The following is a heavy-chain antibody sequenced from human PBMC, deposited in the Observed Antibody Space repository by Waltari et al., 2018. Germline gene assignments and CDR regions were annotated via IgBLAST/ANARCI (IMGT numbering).Heavy chain of an antibody. CDR2: IYHSGST. V-gene: IGHV4-30-4*08. CDR1: GGSIISGDYY. D-gene: IGHD6-6*01. CDR3: ARAQLAQPHDY. J-gene: IGHJ4*02. Sequence: QVQLQESGPGLVKPSQTLSLICTVSGGSIISGDYYWSWIRQPPGKGLEWIGYIYHSGSTHYNPSLKSRVTISVDTSKNQFSLRLTSVTAADTAVYYCARAQLAQPHDYWGQGTLVTVSS.